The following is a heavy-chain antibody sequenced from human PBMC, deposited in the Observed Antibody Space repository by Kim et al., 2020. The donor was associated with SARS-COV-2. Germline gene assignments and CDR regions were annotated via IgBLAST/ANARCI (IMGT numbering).Heavy chain of an antibody. CDR3: ARARITMIVVVTYFDY. Sequence: SLKSRVTRSVATSKNQFSLKLSSVTAADTAVYYCARARITMIVVVTYFDYWGQGTLVTVSS. V-gene: IGHV4-31*02. J-gene: IGHJ4*02. D-gene: IGHD3-22*01.